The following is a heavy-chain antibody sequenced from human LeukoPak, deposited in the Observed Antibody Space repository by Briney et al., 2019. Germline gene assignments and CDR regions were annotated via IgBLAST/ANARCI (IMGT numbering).Heavy chain of an antibody. CDR2: IKGDGSEK. V-gene: IGHV3-7*04. J-gene: IGHJ3*02. CDR1: GFTFTNYW. CDR3: ARGQVTTVTGLASFDI. D-gene: IGHD4-17*01. Sequence: GGSLRLSCAASGFTFTNYWMNWVRQAPGKGLEWVANIKGDGSEKYYVDSVRGRSSISRDNAKKSVYLQMSSLRAEDTAVYYCARGQVTTVTGLASFDIWGQGTMVTVSS.